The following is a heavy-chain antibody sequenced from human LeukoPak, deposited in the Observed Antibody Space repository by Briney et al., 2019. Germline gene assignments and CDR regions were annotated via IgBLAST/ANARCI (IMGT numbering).Heavy chain of an antibody. CDR1: GGSISSYY. V-gene: IGHV4-59*08. CDR3: ASLATGYYFDY. J-gene: IGHJ4*02. Sequence: PSETLSLTCTVSGGSISSYYWSWIRQPPGKGLQWVGYIYYSGSTNYNPSPKSRVTISVDTSKNQFSLKLSSVTAADTAVYYCASLATGYYFDYWGQGTLVTVSS. CDR2: IYYSGST.